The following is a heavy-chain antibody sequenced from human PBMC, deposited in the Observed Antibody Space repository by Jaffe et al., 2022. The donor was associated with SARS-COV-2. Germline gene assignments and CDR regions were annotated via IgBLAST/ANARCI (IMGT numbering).Heavy chain of an antibody. D-gene: IGHD3-3*01. CDR1: GFTFSSYW. Sequence: EVQLVESGGGLVQPGGSLRLSCAASGFTFSSYWMHWVRQAPGKGLVWVSRINSDGSSTSYADSVKGRFTISRDNAKNTLYLQMNSLRAEDTAVYYCAQTYYDFWSGKYGMDVWGQGTTVTVYS. CDR3: AQTYYDFWSGKYGMDV. CDR2: INSDGSST. V-gene: IGHV3-74*01. J-gene: IGHJ6*02.